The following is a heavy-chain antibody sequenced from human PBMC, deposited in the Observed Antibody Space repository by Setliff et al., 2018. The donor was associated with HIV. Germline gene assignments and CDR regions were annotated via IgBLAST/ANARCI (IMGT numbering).Heavy chain of an antibody. CDR1: GFNFNNHA. J-gene: IGHJ5*02. V-gene: IGHV3-30*04. D-gene: IGHD2-8*01. CDR2: ISDDGSAK. CDR3: VRDDSNGPNSLDP. Sequence: GGSLRLSCAASGFNFNNHAMHWVRQAPGKGPERVAVISDDGSAKYYGDSVKGRFTISRDNSKDTRYLDLNSLRSEDTAVYYCVRDDSNGPNSLDPWGQGTLVTAPQ.